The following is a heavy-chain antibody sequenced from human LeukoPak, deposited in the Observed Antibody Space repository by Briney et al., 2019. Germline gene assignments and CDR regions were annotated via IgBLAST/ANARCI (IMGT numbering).Heavy chain of an antibody. J-gene: IGHJ6*02. D-gene: IGHD3-22*01. CDR1: GGTFSSYA. CDR3: ARVNYYDSSGYYPSWSSSYYYYYGMDV. V-gene: IGHV1-69*04. Sequence: SVTLSCIAWGGTFSSYAISWVRQAPGQGLEWMGRIIPILGIANYAQKFQGRVTITADKSTSTAYMELSSLRSEDTAVYYYARVNYYDSSGYYPSWSSSYYYYYGMDVWGQGTTVTVSS. CDR2: IIPILGIA.